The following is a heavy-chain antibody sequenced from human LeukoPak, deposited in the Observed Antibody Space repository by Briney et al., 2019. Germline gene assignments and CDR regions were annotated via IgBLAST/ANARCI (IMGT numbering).Heavy chain of an antibody. CDR2: MNPNSGNT. V-gene: IGHV1-8*03. Sequence: ASVKVSCKASGYTFTSYDINWVRQATGQGLEWMGWMNPNSGNTGYAQRFQGRVTITRNTSISTAYMELSSLRSEDTAVYYCARSPANRGAARARGRLVNWFDPWGQGTLVTVSS. CDR3: ARSPANRGAARARGRLVNWFDP. CDR1: GYTFTSYD. J-gene: IGHJ5*02. D-gene: IGHD6-13*01.